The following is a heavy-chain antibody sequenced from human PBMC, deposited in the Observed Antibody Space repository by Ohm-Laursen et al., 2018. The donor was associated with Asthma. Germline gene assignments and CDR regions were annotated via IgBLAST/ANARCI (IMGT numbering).Heavy chain of an antibody. D-gene: IGHD4-11*01. CDR2: IHYSGST. Sequence: GTLSLTCTVSGASIISSRYFWSWFRQSPGKGLEWIGTIHYSGSTNYNPSLRGRVIMFVDTSRNQFSLQWHSVTAPDTAVYYCASLPTDYSIDFWGQGTLVTVSS. J-gene: IGHJ4*02. CDR3: ASLPTDYSIDF. CDR1: GASIISSRYF. V-gene: IGHV4-39*01.